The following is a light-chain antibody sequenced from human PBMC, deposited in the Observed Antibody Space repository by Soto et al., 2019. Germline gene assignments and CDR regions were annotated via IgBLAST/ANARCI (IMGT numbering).Light chain of an antibody. Sequence: SVLTQPPSVSGAPGQRVTISCTGSTSNIGAIYDVHWYQQLPGTAPKLLIYGNSNRPSGVPDRFSGSKSGTSASLAITGLRAEDEADYYCQSYDSSLSGWVFGGGTKVTVL. CDR1: TSNIGAIYD. CDR2: GNS. V-gene: IGLV1-40*01. CDR3: QSYDSSLSGWV. J-gene: IGLJ3*02.